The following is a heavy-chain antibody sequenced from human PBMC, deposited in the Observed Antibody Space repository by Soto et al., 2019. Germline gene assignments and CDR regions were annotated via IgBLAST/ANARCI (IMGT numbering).Heavy chain of an antibody. D-gene: IGHD2-2*01. CDR3: ARHVPYCSDTSHCAYGMDV. CDR1: GGSISSYY. J-gene: IGHJ6*02. V-gene: IGHV4-59*08. CDR2: IYYSGST. Sequence: QVQLQESGPGLVKPSETLSLTCTVSGGSISSYYWSWIRQPPGKGLEWIGYIYYSGSTNYNPSLNSRVPISVDTSKNQFSLKLSSVTAADTAVYYCARHVPYCSDTSHCAYGMDVWGQGTTVTVSS.